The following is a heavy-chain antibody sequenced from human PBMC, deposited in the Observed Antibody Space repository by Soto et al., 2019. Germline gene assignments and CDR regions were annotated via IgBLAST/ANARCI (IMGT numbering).Heavy chain of an antibody. CDR2: IYYSGST. J-gene: IGHJ4*02. CDR1: GGSISSSSYY. D-gene: IGHD4-17*01. CDR3: ARSRTTVVTLDY. V-gene: IGHV4-39*01. Sequence: SETLSLTCTVSGGSISSSSYYWGWIRQPPGKGLEWIGSIYYSGSTYYNPSLKSRVTISVVTSKNQFSLKLSSVTAADTAVYYCARSRTTVVTLDYWGQGTLVTVS.